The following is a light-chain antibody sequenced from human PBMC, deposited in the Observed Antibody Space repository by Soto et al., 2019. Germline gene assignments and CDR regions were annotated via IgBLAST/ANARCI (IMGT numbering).Light chain of an antibody. J-gene: IGLJ2*01. V-gene: IGLV6-57*03. Sequence: NFMLTQPHSVSESPGKTVTISCTRSSGSMASNYVQWYQQRPGSAPTTVIYEDNQRPSGVPDRFSGSIDSSSNSASLTISGLKTEDEADYYCQSYDSSIPVVFGGGTKLTVL. CDR1: SGSMASNY. CDR2: EDN. CDR3: QSYDSSIPVV.